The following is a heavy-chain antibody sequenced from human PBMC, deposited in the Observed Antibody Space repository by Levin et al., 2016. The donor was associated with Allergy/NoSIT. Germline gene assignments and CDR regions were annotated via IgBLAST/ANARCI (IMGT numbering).Heavy chain of an antibody. J-gene: IGHJ4*02. CDR2: IKTKTDGETT. CDR3: TTPGENTIINLLNY. Sequence: GESLKISCAASGITFSNAWMYWVRQAPGKGPEWVGRIKTKTDGETTDYAAPVKGRFTISRDDSKNTLYLQMNSLKTEDTAVYYCTTPGENTIINLLNYWGQGTLVTVSS. V-gene: IGHV3-15*01. D-gene: IGHD3-9*01. CDR1: GITFSNAW.